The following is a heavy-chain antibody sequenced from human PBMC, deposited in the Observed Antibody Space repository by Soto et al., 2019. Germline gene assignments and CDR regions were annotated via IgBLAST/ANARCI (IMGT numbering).Heavy chain of an antibody. CDR1: GYTFTGYY. J-gene: IGHJ4*02. CDR2: INPNSGGT. Sequence: ASVKVSCKASGYTFTGYYMHWVRQAPGQGLEWMGWINPNSGGTNYAQKFQGWVTMTRDTSISTAYMELRSLRSDDTAVYYCAKQGWTVVVALDYWGQGTLVTVSS. V-gene: IGHV1-2*04. D-gene: IGHD2-15*01. CDR3: AKQGWTVVVALDY.